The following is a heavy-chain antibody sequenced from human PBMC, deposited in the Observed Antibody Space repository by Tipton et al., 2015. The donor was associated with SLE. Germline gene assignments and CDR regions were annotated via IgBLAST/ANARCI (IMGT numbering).Heavy chain of an antibody. CDR2: IYHSGT. Sequence: LRLSCTVSGGSISSGGYYWSWIRQHPGKGLEWIGYIYHSGTYYNPSLKSRVTISVDKSKNQFSLKVSSVTAADTAVYYCARKIVDYTTFDYWGQGTLVTVPS. V-gene: IGHV4-31*03. J-gene: IGHJ4*02. CDR3: ARKIVDYTTFDY. CDR1: GGSISSGGYY. D-gene: IGHD1-26*01.